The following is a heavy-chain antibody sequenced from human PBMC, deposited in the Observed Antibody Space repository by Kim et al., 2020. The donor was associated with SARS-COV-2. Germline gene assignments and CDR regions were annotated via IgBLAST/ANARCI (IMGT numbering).Heavy chain of an antibody. CDR2: T. CDR3: ARIMGGAYFDY. D-gene: IGHD2-8*01. Sequence: TSYAQKFQGRVTMTRDTSISTAYMELSRLRSDDTAVYYCARIMGGAYFDYWGQGTLVTVSS. J-gene: IGHJ4*02. V-gene: IGHV1-2*02.